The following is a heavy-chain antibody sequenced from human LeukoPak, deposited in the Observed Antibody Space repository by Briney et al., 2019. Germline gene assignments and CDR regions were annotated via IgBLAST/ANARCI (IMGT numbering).Heavy chain of an antibody. CDR3: ARGRSRVPAAS. CDR2: INHSGST. CDR1: GESFSGYY. D-gene: IGHD2-2*01. J-gene: IGHJ5*02. V-gene: IGHV4-34*01. Sequence: SETLSLTCAVYGESFSGYYCNWFRQPPGKRLEWIGEINHSGSTDYNPSLKSRVTISLDTSKKYFSLHLTSVTAADTAVYYCARGRSRVPAASWGQGTLVTVSS.